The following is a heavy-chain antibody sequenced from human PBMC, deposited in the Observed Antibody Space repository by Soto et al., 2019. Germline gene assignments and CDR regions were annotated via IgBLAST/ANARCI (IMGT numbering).Heavy chain of an antibody. J-gene: IGHJ5*02. CDR3: ARGGVLKPFDP. CDR2: IIPVFGTK. CDR1: GGTFSSYS. Sequence: QVQLVQSGAEVKKPGSSVKVSCKTSGGTFSSYSINWVRQAPGHGLEWMGVIIPVFGTKNFARSFRGRVSLTADESTNTFYMELTNLRSDDTGFYFCARGGVLKPFDPWGQGSLVTVSS. V-gene: IGHV1-69*12. D-gene: IGHD3-16*01.